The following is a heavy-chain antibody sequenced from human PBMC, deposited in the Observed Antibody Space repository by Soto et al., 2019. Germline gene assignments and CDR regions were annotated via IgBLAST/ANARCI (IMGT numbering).Heavy chain of an antibody. CDR2: ISSGSSYI. J-gene: IGHJ4*02. Sequence: PGGSLRLSCAASGFSFSSYGMSWVRQAPGKGLEWVSSISSGSSYIYYADSVKGRFSISRDNAKNSLFLQMNSLRAEDTAVYYCAKAAHPDYWGQGTLVTVSS. CDR3: AKAAHPDY. CDR1: GFSFSSYG. V-gene: IGHV3-21*01.